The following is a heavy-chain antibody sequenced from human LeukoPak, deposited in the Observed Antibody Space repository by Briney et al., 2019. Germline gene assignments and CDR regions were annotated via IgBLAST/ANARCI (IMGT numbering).Heavy chain of an antibody. CDR3: ARGPPYIVVVTAIGFFDY. CDR1: GDSVSSKSTA. V-gene: IGHV6-1*01. D-gene: IGHD2-21*02. J-gene: IGHJ4*02. Sequence: SQTLSLTCAISGDSVSSKSTAWNWIRQSPSRGLEWLGRTYYRSKWYNGYAVSVKSRITINPDTSKNQFSLKLSSVTAADTAVYYCARGPPYIVVVTAIGFFDYWGQGTLVTVSS. CDR2: TYYRSKWYN.